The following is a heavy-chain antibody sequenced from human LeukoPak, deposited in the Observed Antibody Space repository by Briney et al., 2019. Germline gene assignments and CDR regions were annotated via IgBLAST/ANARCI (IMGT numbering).Heavy chain of an antibody. V-gene: IGHV3-53*01. J-gene: IGHJ6*03. CDR3: AGSNRENSSSWPVKYYYYYYYMDV. D-gene: IGHD6-13*01. Sequence: PGGSLRLSCAASGFTVSSNYMSWVRQAPGKGLEWVSVIYSGGSTYYADSVKGRFTISRDNSKNTLYLQMNSLRAEDTAVYYCAGSNRENSSSWPVKYYYYYYYMDVWGKGTTVTISS. CDR2: IYSGGST. CDR1: GFTVSSNY.